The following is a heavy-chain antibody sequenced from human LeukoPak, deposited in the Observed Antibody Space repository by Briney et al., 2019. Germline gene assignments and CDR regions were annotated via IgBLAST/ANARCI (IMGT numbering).Heavy chain of an antibody. V-gene: IGHV3-11*04. Sequence: GGSLRLSCAASGFTFSDYYMNWIGQAPGKGLEWVSYISSSGSLIYYAESVKGRFTISRDNAKSSLYLQMSSLRAEDTAVYYCARDRRAMIRGVIRKGYDYWGQGTLVTVSS. CDR3: ARDRRAMIRGVIRKGYDY. CDR1: GFTFSDYY. CDR2: ISSSGSLI. J-gene: IGHJ4*02. D-gene: IGHD3-10*01.